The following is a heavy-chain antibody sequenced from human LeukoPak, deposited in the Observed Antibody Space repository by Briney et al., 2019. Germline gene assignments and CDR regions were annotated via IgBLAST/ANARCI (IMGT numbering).Heavy chain of an antibody. D-gene: IGHD3-10*01. CDR3: ARGYGSDSSAVAFDI. Sequence: GGSLRLSCAASGFTFSSYAMSWVRQAPGKGLEWVSVITGSGGSTYYADSVKGRFTISRDNSKNTLYLQMNSLRAEDTAVYYRARGYGSDSSAVAFDIWGQGTMVTVSS. CDR1: GFTFSSYA. J-gene: IGHJ3*02. V-gene: IGHV3-23*01. CDR2: ITGSGGST.